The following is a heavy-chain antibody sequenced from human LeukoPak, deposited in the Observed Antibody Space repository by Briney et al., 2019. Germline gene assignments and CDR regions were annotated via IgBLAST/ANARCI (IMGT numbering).Heavy chain of an antibody. CDR2: FDPEDGET. V-gene: IGHV1-24*01. Sequence: ASVKVSCKVSGYTLTELSMHWVRQTPGKGLEGMGGFDPEDGETIYAQKFQGRVTMTEDTSTDTAYMELSSLRSEDTAVYYCARDGTYGSGSYNYYYYMDVWGKGTTVTVSS. CDR1: GYTLTELS. CDR3: ARDGTYGSGSYNYYYYMDV. J-gene: IGHJ6*03. D-gene: IGHD3-10*01.